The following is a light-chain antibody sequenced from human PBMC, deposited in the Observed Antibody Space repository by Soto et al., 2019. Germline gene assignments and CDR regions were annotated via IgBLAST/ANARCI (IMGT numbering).Light chain of an antibody. CDR2: EVN. CDR3: NSYTTNTTRV. V-gene: IGLV2-14*01. Sequence: QSALTQPASVSGSPGQSITISCTGTSSDVGAYNYVSWYRQHPGEAPKLMIYEVNNRPSGVSDRFSGSKSGNTASLSISGLQAEDEADYYCNSYTTNTTRVFGGGTQLTVL. CDR1: SSDVGAYNY. J-gene: IGLJ3*02.